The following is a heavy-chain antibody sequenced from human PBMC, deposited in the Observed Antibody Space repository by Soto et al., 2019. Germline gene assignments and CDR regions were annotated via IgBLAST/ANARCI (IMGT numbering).Heavy chain of an antibody. D-gene: IGHD3-22*01. J-gene: IGHJ4*02. CDR2: IIPIFGTA. CDR1: GGTFSSYA. CDR3: ARTPLYYYHSSRYYFVDY. V-gene: IGHV1-69*06. Sequence: GASVKVSCKASGGTFSSYALSRVRQAPGEGLEWMGGIIPIFGTANYAQKLQGRVTITADKSTSTAYMELSSLRSEDTAVYYCARTPLYYYHSSRYYFVDYWGQGTVRTVSS.